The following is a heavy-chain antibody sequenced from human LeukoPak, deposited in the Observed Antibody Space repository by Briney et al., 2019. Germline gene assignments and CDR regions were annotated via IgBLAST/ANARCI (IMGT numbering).Heavy chain of an antibody. Sequence: ASVKVSCKASGYTFTSYYMHWVRQAPGQGLEWMGIINPSGGSTSYAQKFQGRVTMTRDTSTSTVYMELSSLRSEDTAVYYCARDSNYYGSGSYFHFGYWGQGTLVTVSS. CDR1: GYTFTSYY. CDR3: ARDSNYYGSGSYFHFGY. CDR2: INPSGGST. J-gene: IGHJ4*02. V-gene: IGHV1-46*01. D-gene: IGHD3-10*01.